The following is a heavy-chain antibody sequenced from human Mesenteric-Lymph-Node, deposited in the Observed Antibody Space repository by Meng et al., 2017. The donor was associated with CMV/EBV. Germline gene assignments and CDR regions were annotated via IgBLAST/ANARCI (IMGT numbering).Heavy chain of an antibody. CDR2: INHSGST. Sequence: SETLSLTCTVSGGSISSSSYYWGWIRQPPGKGLEWIGEINHSGSTNYNPSLKSRVTISVDTSKNQFSLKLSSVTAADTAVYYCARGQQQLSHHYFDYWGQGTLVTVSS. CDR3: ARGQQQLSHHYFDY. CDR1: GGSISSSSYY. J-gene: IGHJ4*02. V-gene: IGHV4-39*07. D-gene: IGHD6-13*01.